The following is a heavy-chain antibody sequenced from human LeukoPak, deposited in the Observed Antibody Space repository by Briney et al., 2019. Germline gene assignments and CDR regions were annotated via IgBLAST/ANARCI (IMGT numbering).Heavy chain of an antibody. CDR1: GYTFTSYG. Sequence: ASVKVSCKASGYTFTSYGISWVRQAPGQGLEWMGWISAYNGNTNYAQKLQSRVTMTTDTSTSTAYMELRSLRSDDTAVYYCARDLQQLVQVLDYYYYGMDVWGQGTTVTVSS. J-gene: IGHJ6*02. D-gene: IGHD6-13*01. CDR2: ISAYNGNT. CDR3: ARDLQQLVQVLDYYYYGMDV. V-gene: IGHV1-18*01.